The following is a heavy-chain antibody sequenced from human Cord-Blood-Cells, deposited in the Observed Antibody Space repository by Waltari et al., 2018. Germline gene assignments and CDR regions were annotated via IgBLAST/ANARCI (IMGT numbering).Heavy chain of an antibody. CDR1: GYTFTSHA. J-gene: IGHJ4*02. V-gene: IGHV1-3*01. CDR3: ARGYSSSWFDY. D-gene: IGHD6-13*01. Sequence: QVQLVQSGAEVKKPGASVKVSCKASGYTFTSHAMHWWRQAPGQRLEWMGWINAGNGNTKYSQKFQGRVTITRDTSASTAYMELSSLRSEDTAVYYCARGYSSSWFDYWGQGTLVTVSS. CDR2: INAGNGNT.